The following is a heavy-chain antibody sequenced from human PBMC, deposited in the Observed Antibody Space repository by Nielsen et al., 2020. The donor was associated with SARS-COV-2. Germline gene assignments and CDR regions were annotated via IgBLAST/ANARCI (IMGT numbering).Heavy chain of an antibody. CDR1: GFTFSTYA. CDR2: IYSGGSST. V-gene: IGHV3-23*03. D-gene: IGHD6-19*01. CDR3: AKDVNSGAMAEAFDY. J-gene: IGHJ4*02. Sequence: GGSLRLSCAASGFTFSTYAMSWVRQAPGKGLEWVSVIYSGGSSTYYADSVKGRFTISRDNSKNTLYLQMNSLRAEDTAVYYCAKDVNSGAMAEAFDYWGQGTLVTVSS.